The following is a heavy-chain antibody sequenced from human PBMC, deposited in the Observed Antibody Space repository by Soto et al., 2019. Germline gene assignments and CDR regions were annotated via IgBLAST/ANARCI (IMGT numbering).Heavy chain of an antibody. D-gene: IGHD5-18*01. CDR1: GFTFSSYW. V-gene: IGHV3-7*01. CDR2: IKQDGSEK. Sequence: EVQLVESGGGLVQPGGSLRLSCAASGFTFSSYWISWVRQAPGKGLEWVANIKQDGSEKYYVDSVKGRFTISRDNAKNSLYLQMNSLRAEDTAVYYCARDMDTAMVALRFGWFDPWGQGTLVTVSS. CDR3: ARDMDTAMVALRFGWFDP. J-gene: IGHJ5*02.